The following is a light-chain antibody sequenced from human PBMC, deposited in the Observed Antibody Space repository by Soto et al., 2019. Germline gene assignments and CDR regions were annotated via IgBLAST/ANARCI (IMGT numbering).Light chain of an antibody. V-gene: IGLV6-57*01. CDR3: XXXXXXXXV. Sequence: NFMLTQPHSVSESPGKTVIISCTRSSGSIASNYVQWYQQRPGSSPTTVIYEDNQRPSGVPDRFSGSIDSSSNSASLTISXXXXXXXXXXXXXXXXXXXXVXGGGT. CDR2: EDN. J-gene: IGLJ3*02. CDR1: SGSIASNY.